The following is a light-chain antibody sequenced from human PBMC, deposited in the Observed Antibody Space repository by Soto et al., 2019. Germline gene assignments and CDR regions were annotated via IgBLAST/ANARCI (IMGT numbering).Light chain of an antibody. V-gene: IGLV1-40*01. Sequence: QSVLTQPPSVSGAPGQRVTISCTGSSSNIGAGYAVHWYQQLPGTAPKLLIFDNNNRPSGVPDRFSGSKSDTSASLAITGLQAEDEADYYCQSYDNSLSGSEVFGGGTKLTVL. CDR1: SSNIGAGYA. J-gene: IGLJ2*01. CDR2: DNN. CDR3: QSYDNSLSGSEV.